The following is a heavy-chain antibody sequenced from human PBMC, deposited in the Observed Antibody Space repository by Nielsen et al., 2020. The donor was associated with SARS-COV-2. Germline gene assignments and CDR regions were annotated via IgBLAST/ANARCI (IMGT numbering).Heavy chain of an antibody. V-gene: IGHV4-39*01. CDR2: IYYSGST. Sequence: GSLRLSCTVSGGSISSSSYYWGWIRQPPGKGLEWIGSIYYSGSTYYNPSLKSRVTISVDTSKNQFSLKLSSVTAADTAVYYCARLRIAVAGYFDYWGQVTLVTVSS. CDR1: GGSISSSSYY. CDR3: ARLRIAVAGYFDY. J-gene: IGHJ4*02. D-gene: IGHD6-19*01.